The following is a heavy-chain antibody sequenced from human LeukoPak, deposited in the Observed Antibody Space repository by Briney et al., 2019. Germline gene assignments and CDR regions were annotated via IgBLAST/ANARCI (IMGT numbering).Heavy chain of an antibody. CDR1: GGSISSSNW. CDR3: ARDGRGPTRESLDY. V-gene: IGHV4-4*02. D-gene: IGHD3-10*01. CDR2: IYHSGST. J-gene: IGHJ4*02. Sequence: SETLSLTCAVSGGSISSSNWWSWVRQPPGKGLEWIGEIYHSGSTNYNPSLKSRVTISVDKSKNQFSLELSSVTAADTAVYYCARDGRGPTRESLDYWGQGTLVTVSS.